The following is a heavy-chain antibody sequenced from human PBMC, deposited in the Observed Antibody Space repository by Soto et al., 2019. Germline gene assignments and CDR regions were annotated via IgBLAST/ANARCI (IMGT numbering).Heavy chain of an antibody. D-gene: IGHD1-26*01. CDR2: IFSSSTYI. CDR3: ARGGAGPSDY. CDR1: GFTFSSYS. Sequence: GSLRLSCAASGFTFSSYSMNWVRQAPGKGLEWVSSIFSSSTYIYYADSLKGRFTISRDNAKNSLYLQMNSLRAGDTAVYYCARGGAGPSDYWGQGTLVTVSS. J-gene: IGHJ4*02. V-gene: IGHV3-21*01.